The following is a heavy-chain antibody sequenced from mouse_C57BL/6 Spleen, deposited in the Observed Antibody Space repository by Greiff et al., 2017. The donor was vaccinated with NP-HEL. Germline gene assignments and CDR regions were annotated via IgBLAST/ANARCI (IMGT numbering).Heavy chain of an antibody. CDR1: GYTFTGYW. CDR2: ILPGSGST. Sequence: VQLQQSGAELMKPGASVKLSCKATGYTFTGYWIEWVKQRPGHGLEWIGEILPGSGSTNYNEKFKGKATFTADTSSNTAYMQLSSLTTGDSAIYYCARMGGLRGYFDYWGQGTTLTVSS. CDR3: ARMGGLRGYFDY. D-gene: IGHD2-2*01. V-gene: IGHV1-9*01. J-gene: IGHJ2*01.